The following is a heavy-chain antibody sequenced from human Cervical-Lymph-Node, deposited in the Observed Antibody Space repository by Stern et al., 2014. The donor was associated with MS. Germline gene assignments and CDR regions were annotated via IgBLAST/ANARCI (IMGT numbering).Heavy chain of an antibody. CDR2: IIPIIGIA. D-gene: IGHD6-13*01. Sequence: VQLVESGTEVKKPGSSVKVSCQASGGTFNVYAINWVRQAPGQGLEWMGGIIPIIGIADYAQKFQGRLTINAEESTRTSTNELTSLTSDDTSIYYCARDSQRSNNYGFDVWGQGTTVTVSS. V-gene: IGHV1-69*01. J-gene: IGHJ6*02. CDR3: ARDSQRSNNYGFDV. CDR1: GGTFNVYA.